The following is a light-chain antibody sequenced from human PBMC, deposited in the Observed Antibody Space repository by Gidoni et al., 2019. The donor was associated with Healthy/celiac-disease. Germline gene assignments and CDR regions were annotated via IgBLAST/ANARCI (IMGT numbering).Light chain of an antibody. Sequence: DIQMPQSPSSLSASVGDRVTITCQASQDISNYLNWYQQKPGKAPKLLIYDASNLETGVPSRFSGSGSGTDFTFTISSLQQEDIATNYCQQYDNLQGLTFGGGTKVEIK. J-gene: IGKJ4*01. CDR3: QQYDNLQGLT. CDR1: QDISNY. CDR2: DAS. V-gene: IGKV1-33*01.